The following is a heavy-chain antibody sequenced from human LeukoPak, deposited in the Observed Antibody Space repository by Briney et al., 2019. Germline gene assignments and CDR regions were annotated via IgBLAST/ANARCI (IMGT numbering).Heavy chain of an antibody. J-gene: IGHJ3*02. D-gene: IGHD2-2*01. CDR2: ISGSGGTT. CDR3: AKHDSSTSRRRRTTIGAFDI. Sequence: PGGSLRLSCAASKFTFSNYWMHWVRQAPGKGLVWVSVISGSGGTTFYTDSVKGRFTISRDNSKNTLYLQMNSLRAEDTAVYYCAKHDSSTSRRRRTTIGAFDIWGQGTMVTVSS. V-gene: IGHV3-23*01. CDR1: KFTFSNYW.